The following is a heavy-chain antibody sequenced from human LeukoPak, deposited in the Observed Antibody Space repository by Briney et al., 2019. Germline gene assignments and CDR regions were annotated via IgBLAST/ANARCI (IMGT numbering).Heavy chain of an antibody. Sequence: GASVKVSCKVSGYTLTELSMHWVRQAPGKGLEWMGGFDPEDGETIYAQEFQGRVTMTEDTSTDTAYMELSSLRSEDTAVYYCAIWRWELPYFDYWGQGTLVTVSS. CDR1: GYTLTELS. D-gene: IGHD1-26*01. J-gene: IGHJ4*02. V-gene: IGHV1-24*01. CDR3: AIWRWELPYFDY. CDR2: FDPEDGET.